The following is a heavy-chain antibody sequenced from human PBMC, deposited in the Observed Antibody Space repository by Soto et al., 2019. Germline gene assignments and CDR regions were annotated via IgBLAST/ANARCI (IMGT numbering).Heavy chain of an antibody. CDR1: GFSLTTNGVG. V-gene: IGHV2-5*02. D-gene: IGHD3-3*01. CDR3: AHRRDYFWCGSGLDY. Sequence: QITLKESGPTLVKPTQTLTLTCTFSGFSLTTNGVGVGWIRQPPGKALEWLALIYWDDNKRYSPSLKSRLTITKDTSKNQVVLTMTNMDPVDTATYYCAHRRDYFWCGSGLDYWGQGTLVTVSS. CDR2: IYWDDNK. J-gene: IGHJ4*02.